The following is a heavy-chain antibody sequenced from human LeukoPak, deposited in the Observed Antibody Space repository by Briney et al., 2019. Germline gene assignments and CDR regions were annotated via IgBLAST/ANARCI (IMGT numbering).Heavy chain of an antibody. D-gene: IGHD6-25*01. V-gene: IGHV4-39*01. CDR2: IYYSGSA. CDR1: GGSISSSSYY. J-gene: IGHJ4*02. CDR3: ARHPLAGATAPNYFDY. Sequence: PSETLSLTCTVSGGSISSSSYYWGWIRQPPGKGLEWIGSIYYSGSAYYNPSLKSRVTISVDTSKNQFSLKLSSVTAADTAVYHCARHPLAGATAPNYFDYWGQGTLVTVSS.